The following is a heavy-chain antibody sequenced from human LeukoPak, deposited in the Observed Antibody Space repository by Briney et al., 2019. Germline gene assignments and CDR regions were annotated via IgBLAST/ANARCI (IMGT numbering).Heavy chain of an antibody. V-gene: IGHV3-7*03. D-gene: IGHD3-22*01. Sequence: PGGSLRLSCAVSGFTFSGFWMSWSRQAPGKGLEWVASINSDGSEGYYADVVKGRFTISRDNAKNSLYLQINSLRAEDTAVYYCARVGYYDSSGYRAFDIWGQGTMVTVSS. J-gene: IGHJ3*02. CDR1: GFTFSGFW. CDR2: INSDGSEG. CDR3: ARVGYYDSSGYRAFDI.